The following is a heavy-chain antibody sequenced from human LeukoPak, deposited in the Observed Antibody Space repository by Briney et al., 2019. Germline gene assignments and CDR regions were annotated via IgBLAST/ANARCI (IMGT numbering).Heavy chain of an antibody. Sequence: PGRSLRLSCAASGFTFDDYAMPWVRQAPGKGLEWVSGISWNSGSIGYADSVKGRFTISRDNAKNSLYLQMNSLRAEDTALYYCAKATGPTVTTYWFDPWGQGTLVTVSS. CDR2: ISWNSGSI. CDR3: AKATGPTVTTYWFDP. D-gene: IGHD4-17*01. CDR1: GFTFDDYA. J-gene: IGHJ5*02. V-gene: IGHV3-9*01.